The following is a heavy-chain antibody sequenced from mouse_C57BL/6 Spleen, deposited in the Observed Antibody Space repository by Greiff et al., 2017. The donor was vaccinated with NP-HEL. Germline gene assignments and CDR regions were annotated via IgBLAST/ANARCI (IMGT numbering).Heavy chain of an antibody. V-gene: IGHV1-55*01. CDR3: AREVVGYYAMDY. CDR2: IYPGSGST. CDR1: GYTFTSYW. Sequence: QVQLKQPGAELVKPGASVKMSCKASGYTFTSYWITWVKQRPGQGLEWIGDIYPGSGSTNYNEKFKSKATLTVDTSSSTAYMQLSSLTSEDSAVYYCAREVVGYYAMDYWGQGTSVTVSS. J-gene: IGHJ4*01. D-gene: IGHD1-1*01.